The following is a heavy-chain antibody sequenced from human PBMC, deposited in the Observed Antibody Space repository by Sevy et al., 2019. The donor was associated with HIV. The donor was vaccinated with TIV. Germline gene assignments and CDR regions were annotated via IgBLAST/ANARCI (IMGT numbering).Heavy chain of an antibody. V-gene: IGHV3-30*02. D-gene: IGHD3-10*01. Sequence: GGFLRLSCVASQFNFDTYAIHWVRQAPGKGLEWVDMIRYDGSSKDYAESVKGRFAISRDNSQNTAFLQMNSLRAEDTGVYYCATNMVDAGAYDSEFNYWGQGSLVTVSS. J-gene: IGHJ4*02. CDR1: QFNFDTYA. CDR3: ATNMVDAGAYDSEFNY. CDR2: IRYDGSSK.